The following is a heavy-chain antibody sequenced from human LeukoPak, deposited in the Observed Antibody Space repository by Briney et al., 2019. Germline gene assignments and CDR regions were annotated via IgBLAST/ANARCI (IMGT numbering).Heavy chain of an antibody. V-gene: IGHV4-4*07. CDR1: GASISSYY. J-gene: IGHJ6*03. CDR3: ARGETHYYYMDV. Sequence: SETLSLTCTVYGASISSYYWSWIRQPAGKGLEWLGRIYTSGSTNYNPSLKSRVTMSVDTSKNQFSLKLSSVTAADTAVYYCARGETHYYYMDVWGKGTTVTVSS. D-gene: IGHD1-26*01. CDR2: IYTSGST.